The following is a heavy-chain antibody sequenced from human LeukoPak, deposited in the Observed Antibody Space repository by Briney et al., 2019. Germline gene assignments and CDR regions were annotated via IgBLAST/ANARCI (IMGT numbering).Heavy chain of an antibody. J-gene: IGHJ4*02. CDR1: GYILTNNW. V-gene: IGHV5-51*01. CDR3: ARAVWWPGRQPLFDY. CDR2: IYPGNSDT. Sequence: GESLKISCKISGYILTNNWIGWVRQVPGKGLEWMGLIYPGNSDTRYSPSFQGQVTISADKSISTAYLQWSSLKASDTAMYYCARAVWWPGRQPLFDYWGQGTLVTVSS. D-gene: IGHD4/OR15-4a*01.